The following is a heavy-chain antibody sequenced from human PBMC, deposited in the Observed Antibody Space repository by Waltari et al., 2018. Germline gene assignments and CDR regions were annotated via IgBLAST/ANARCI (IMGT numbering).Heavy chain of an antibody. CDR1: GFSLNNHG. CDR2: RWYDGSHQ. J-gene: IGHJ4*02. V-gene: IGHV3-33*01. Sequence: QVQLVESGGGVVQPGRSLRLSCAASGFSLNNHGMHWVRQDPGKGLEWVALRWYDGSHQNYGDSVKGRFTISRDTSKNTLYLQINSLRVEDTAVYYCAREARSSPAGYFDYWGQGTLVTVSS. CDR3: AREARSSPAGYFDY.